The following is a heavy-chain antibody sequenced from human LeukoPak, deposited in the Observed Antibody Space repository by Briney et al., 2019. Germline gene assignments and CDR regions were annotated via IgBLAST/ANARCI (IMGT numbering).Heavy chain of an antibody. CDR1: GFTFSSYW. J-gene: IGHJ4*02. CDR2: IKQDGSEK. V-gene: IGHV3-7*01. CDR3: ARDSRGAFDY. Sequence: GGSLRLSCAASGFTFSSYWMSWVRQAPGKRLEWVANIKQDGSEKYYVDSVKGRFTISRDSAKNSLYLQMNSLRAADTAVYYCARDSRGAFDYWGQGTLVTVSS. D-gene: IGHD3-10*01.